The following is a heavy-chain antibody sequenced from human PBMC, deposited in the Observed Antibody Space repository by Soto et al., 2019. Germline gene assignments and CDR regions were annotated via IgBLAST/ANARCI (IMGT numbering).Heavy chain of an antibody. J-gene: IGHJ6*02. CDR1: GFTFSSYG. CDR2: ISGSGGST. Sequence: GGSLRLSCAASGFTFSSYGMSWVRQAPGKGLEWVSVISGSGGSTYYADSVKGRFTISRDNSKNTLYLQMNSLTAEDTAVYYCAKANTXFGVVIEDYPYYYGMDVWGQGTTVTVSS. D-gene: IGHD3-3*01. V-gene: IGHV3-23*01. CDR3: AKANTXFGVVIEDYPYYYGMDV.